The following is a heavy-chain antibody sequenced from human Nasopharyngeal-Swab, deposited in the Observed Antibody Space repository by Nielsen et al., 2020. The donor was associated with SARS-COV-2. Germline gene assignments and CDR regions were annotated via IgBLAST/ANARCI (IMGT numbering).Heavy chain of an antibody. J-gene: IGHJ4*02. CDR1: GGSISSGNYY. Sequence: GSLRLSCTVSGGSISSGNYYWGWIRQPPGKGLEWIGSIYYSGSTYYNPSLKSRVTISVDTSKNQFSLKLSSVAAADTAVYYCARQLVGATGYDYWGQGTLVTVSS. V-gene: IGHV4-39*01. CDR3: ARQLVGATGYDY. CDR2: IYYSGST. D-gene: IGHD1-26*01.